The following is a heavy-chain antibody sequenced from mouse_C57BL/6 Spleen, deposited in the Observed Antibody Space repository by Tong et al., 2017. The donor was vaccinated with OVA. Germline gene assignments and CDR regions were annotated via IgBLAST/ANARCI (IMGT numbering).Heavy chain of an antibody. J-gene: IGHJ3*01. CDR1: GFAFSSYD. D-gene: IGHD2-1*01. Sequence: EVQLQESGGGLVKPGGSLKLSCAASGFAFSSYDMSWVRQTPEKRLEWVAYISSGGGSTYYPDTVKGRFTISRDNAKNTLYLQMSSLKSEDTAMYYCARGTMVTTFAYWGQGTLVTVFA. CDR2: ISSGGGST. CDR3: ARGTMVTTFAY. V-gene: IGHV5-12-1*01.